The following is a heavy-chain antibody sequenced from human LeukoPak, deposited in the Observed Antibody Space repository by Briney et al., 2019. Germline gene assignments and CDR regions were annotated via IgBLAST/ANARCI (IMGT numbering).Heavy chain of an antibody. Sequence: SETLSLTCTVSGGSISTYYWSWIRQPAGKGLEWIGRIYTSGSTNYNPSLKSRVTMSVDTSKNQFSLKLSSVAAADTAVYYCARECMGSSTSCYNWFDPWGQGTLVTVSS. J-gene: IGHJ5*02. CDR2: IYTSGST. CDR3: ARECMGSSTSCYNWFDP. D-gene: IGHD2-2*01. V-gene: IGHV4-4*07. CDR1: GGSISTYY.